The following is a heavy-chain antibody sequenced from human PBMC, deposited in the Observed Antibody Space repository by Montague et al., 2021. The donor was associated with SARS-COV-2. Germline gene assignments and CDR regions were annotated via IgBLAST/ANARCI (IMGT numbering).Heavy chain of an antibody. V-gene: IGHV4-39*07. Sequence: SETLSLTCTVSGDSITIRSYYWGWIRQPPGKGLEWIGNIYYSGSTPYYNPSLKSRVTISLDTSKNQFSLRLRSVTAADTAVYYCARDWTHDYWGQGTLVAVPS. D-gene: IGHD1-1*01. CDR2: IYYSGSTP. CDR1: GDSITIRSYY. J-gene: IGHJ4*02. CDR3: ARDWTHDY.